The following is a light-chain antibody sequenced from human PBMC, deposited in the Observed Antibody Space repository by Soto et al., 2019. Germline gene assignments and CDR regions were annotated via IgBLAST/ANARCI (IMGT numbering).Light chain of an antibody. Sequence: VMKQAPATLSVSTGERATLSCRASQTINNNVAWYQLKDGQVPRLVIYGASTRATDIPARFSGSGSGTEFTLTISSLQPEDLATYYCQQSYTTPLTFGGGTKVDIK. J-gene: IGKJ4*01. CDR3: QQSYTTPLT. CDR2: GAS. CDR1: QTINNN. V-gene: IGKV3-15*01.